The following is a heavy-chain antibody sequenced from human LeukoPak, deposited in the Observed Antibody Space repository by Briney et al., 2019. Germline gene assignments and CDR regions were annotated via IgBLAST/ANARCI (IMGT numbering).Heavy chain of an antibody. J-gene: IGHJ5*02. D-gene: IGHD3-22*01. V-gene: IGHV4-59*01. CDR1: GGSISSYY. Sequence: KASETLSLTCTVSGGSISSYYWSWIRQPPGKGLEWIGYIYYSGSANYNPSLRSRVTISVDTSKNQFSLKLSSVTAADTAVYYCARWTYYYDTAWFDPWGQGTLVTASS. CDR3: ARWTYYYDTAWFDP. CDR2: IYYSGSA.